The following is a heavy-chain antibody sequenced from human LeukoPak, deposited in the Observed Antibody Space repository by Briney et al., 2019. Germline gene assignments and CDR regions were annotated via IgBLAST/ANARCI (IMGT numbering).Heavy chain of an antibody. CDR1: GDSISTLY. Sequence: SETLSLTCTVSGDSISTLYWSWIRQPPGKGLEWIGYIYSGGSTDYNPSLKSRLTISVDTSKNQFSLKLRSVTAADTAVYYCACLTTADAFDIWGQGTMVTVSS. CDR3: ACLTTADAFDI. D-gene: IGHD3-22*01. V-gene: IGHV4-59*01. CDR2: IYSGGST. J-gene: IGHJ3*02.